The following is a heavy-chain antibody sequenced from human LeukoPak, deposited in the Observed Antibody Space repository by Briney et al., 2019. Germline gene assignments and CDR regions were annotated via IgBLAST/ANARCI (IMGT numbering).Heavy chain of an antibody. Sequence: SETLSLTCAVYGGSFSGYYWSWIRQPPGKGLEWIGEINHSGSTNYNPSLKSRVTISVDTSKNQSSLKLSSVTAADTAVYYCARGRARYSSGWDYWGQGTLVTVSS. V-gene: IGHV4-34*01. CDR2: INHSGST. CDR3: ARGRARYSSGWDY. CDR1: GGSFSGYY. J-gene: IGHJ4*02. D-gene: IGHD6-19*01.